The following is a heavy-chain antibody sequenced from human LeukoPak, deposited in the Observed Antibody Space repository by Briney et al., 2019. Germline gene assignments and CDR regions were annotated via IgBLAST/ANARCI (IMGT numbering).Heavy chain of an antibody. V-gene: IGHV1-69*02. J-gene: IGHJ4*02. D-gene: IGHD5-18*01. CDR3: ARGFVRGYSYGYSGY. CDR1: GGTFSSYT. CDR2: IIPILGIA. Sequence: SVKVSCKASGGTFSSYTISWVRQAPGQGLEWMGRIIPILGIANYAQKFQGRVTITADKSTSTAYMELSSLRSEDTAVYYCARGFVRGYSYGYSGYWGQGTLVTVSS.